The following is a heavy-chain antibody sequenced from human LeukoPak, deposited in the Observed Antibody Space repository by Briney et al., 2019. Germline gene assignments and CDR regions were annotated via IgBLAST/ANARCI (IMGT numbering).Heavy chain of an antibody. V-gene: IGHV3-7*03. CDR2: INSDGSEG. CDR1: GFTFSGFW. Sequence: GSLRLSCAVSGFTFSGFWMSWSRPAPGKGLGWVASINSDGSEGYYADVVKGRFTISRDNAKNSLYLQINSLRAEDTAVYYCARSSYSSSSSVWGQGTMVTVSS. CDR3: ARSSYSSSSSV. J-gene: IGHJ3*01. D-gene: IGHD6-6*01.